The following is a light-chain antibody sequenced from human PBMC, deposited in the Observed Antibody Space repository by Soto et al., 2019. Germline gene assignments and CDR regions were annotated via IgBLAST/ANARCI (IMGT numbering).Light chain of an antibody. V-gene: IGLV2-14*01. J-gene: IGLJ2*01. CDR1: SSDVGGYNY. Sequence: ALTQPASVSGSPGQSITISCTGTSSDVGGYNYVSWYQQHPGKAPKLMIYDVSNRPSGVSNRFSGSKSGNTASLTISGLQAEDEADYYCSSYTSSSVVFGGGTKLTV. CDR2: DVS. CDR3: SSYTSSSVV.